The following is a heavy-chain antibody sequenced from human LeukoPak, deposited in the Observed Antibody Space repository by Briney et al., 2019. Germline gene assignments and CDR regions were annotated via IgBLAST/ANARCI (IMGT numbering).Heavy chain of an antibody. CDR3: AGFGYDYVWGSYRVEAYFDY. D-gene: IGHD3-16*02. J-gene: IGHJ4*02. Sequence: PGGSLRLSCAASGFTFSSYGMHWVRQAPGKGLEWVSYISSSGSTIYYADSVKGRFTISRDNAKNSLYLQMNSLRAEDTAVYYCAGFGYDYVWGSYRVEAYFDYWGQGTLVTVSS. V-gene: IGHV3-48*04. CDR1: GFTFSSYG. CDR2: ISSSGSTI.